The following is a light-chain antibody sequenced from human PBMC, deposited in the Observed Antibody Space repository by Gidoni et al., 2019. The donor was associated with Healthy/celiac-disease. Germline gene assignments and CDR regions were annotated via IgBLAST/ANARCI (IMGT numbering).Light chain of an antibody. V-gene: IGKV1-39*01. CDR3: QQSYSPLT. Sequence: DIQMTQSPSSLSASVGDRVTITCRASQSISSYLNWYQQKPGKAPKLLIYAASSLQSRVPSRFSGSGSGTDFTLTISSLQPEDFATYYCQQSYSPLTFGGGTKVEIK. CDR1: QSISSY. CDR2: AAS. J-gene: IGKJ4*01.